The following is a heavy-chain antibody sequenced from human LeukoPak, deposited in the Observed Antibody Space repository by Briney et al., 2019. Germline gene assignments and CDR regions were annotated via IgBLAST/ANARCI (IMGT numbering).Heavy chain of an antibody. CDR2: IIPILGIA. J-gene: IGHJ4*02. Sequence: SVKVSCKASGGTFSSYAISWVQQAPGQGLEWMGRIIPILGIANYAQKFQGRVTITADKSTSTAYMELSSLRSEDTAVYYCARVVGDYHTFDYWGQGTLVTVSS. D-gene: IGHD4-17*01. CDR3: ARVVGDYHTFDY. CDR1: GGTFSSYA. V-gene: IGHV1-69*04.